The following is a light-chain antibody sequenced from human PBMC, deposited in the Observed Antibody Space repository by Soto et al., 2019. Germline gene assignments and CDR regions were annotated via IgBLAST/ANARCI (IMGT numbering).Light chain of an antibody. CDR2: EVS. V-gene: IGLV2-8*01. CDR3: SSYVGSNNLL. Sequence: QSVLTQPPSASGSPGQSVTISCTGTSSDVGGYNYVSWYQQHPGKAPKLMIYEVSKRPSGVPDRFSGSKSGNTASLTVSGLQAEDEADYYCSSYVGSNNLLFGGGTKLTV. J-gene: IGLJ3*02. CDR1: SSDVGGYNY.